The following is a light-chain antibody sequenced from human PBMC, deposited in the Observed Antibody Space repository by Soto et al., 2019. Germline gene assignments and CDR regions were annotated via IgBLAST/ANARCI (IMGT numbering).Light chain of an antibody. CDR2: RAS. CDR1: ESVSSTY. V-gene: IGKV3-20*01. CDR3: HQFGSSPLDT. Sequence: EIVLTQFPGTLSLSPGERATLSCRASESVSSTYLAWYQHKPGQAPRLLIYRASRRAPGIPDRFSGSGSWTDFTLTISRLEPEDFAVYYCHQFGSSPLDTFGPGTKVEIK. J-gene: IGKJ3*01.